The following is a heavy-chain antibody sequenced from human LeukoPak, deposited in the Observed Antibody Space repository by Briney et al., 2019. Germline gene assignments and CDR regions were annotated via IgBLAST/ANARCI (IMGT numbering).Heavy chain of an antibody. Sequence: PGGALRLSCAASGFTFSSYEMNWVRQAPGKGLEWVSYISSSGSTIYYADSVKSRFTISRDNATNSLYLQMNSLRAEDTAVYHCARAYAGTLFYWGQGTLVTVSS. V-gene: IGHV3-48*03. CDR3: ARAYAGTLFY. CDR2: ISSSGSTI. J-gene: IGHJ4*02. CDR1: GFTFSSYE. D-gene: IGHD4-23*01.